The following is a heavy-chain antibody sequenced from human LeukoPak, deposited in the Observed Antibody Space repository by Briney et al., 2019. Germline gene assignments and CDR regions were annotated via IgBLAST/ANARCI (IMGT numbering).Heavy chain of an antibody. J-gene: IGHJ4*02. Sequence: GGSLRLSCVASGFTFNTYWVNWVRQPPGKGLERVSSISSSSSYIYYADSVKGRFTISRDNAKNSLYLQMNSLRAEDTAVYYCASRYCSSTSCLHLFDYWGQGTLVTVSS. D-gene: IGHD2-2*01. CDR3: ASRYCSSTSCLHLFDY. CDR1: GFTFNTYW. V-gene: IGHV3-21*01. CDR2: ISSSSSYI.